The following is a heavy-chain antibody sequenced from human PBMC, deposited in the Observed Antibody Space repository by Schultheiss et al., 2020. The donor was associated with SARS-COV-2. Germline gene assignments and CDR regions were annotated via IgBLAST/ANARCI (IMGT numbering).Heavy chain of an antibody. Sequence: GSLRLSCAASGFTFSSYSMNWVRQAPGKGLEWIGEINHSGSTNYNPSLKSRVTISVDTSKNQFSLKLSSVTAADTAVYYCARLGYSGYDQSHSWGQGTLVTVSS. CDR3: ARLGYSGYDQSHS. CDR2: INHSGST. V-gene: IGHV4-34*01. CDR1: GFTFSSYS. J-gene: IGHJ4*02. D-gene: IGHD5-12*01.